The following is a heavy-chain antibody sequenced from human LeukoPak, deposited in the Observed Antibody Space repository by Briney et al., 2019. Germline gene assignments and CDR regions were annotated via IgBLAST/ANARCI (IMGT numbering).Heavy chain of an antibody. Sequence: SVKVSCKASGGTFSSYAISWVRQAPGQGLEWMGGIIPIFGTANYAQKFQGRVTITADEFTSTAYMELSSLRSEDTAVYYCALNLWFGELTDFDYWGQGTLVTVSS. CDR2: IIPIFGTA. D-gene: IGHD3-10*01. CDR1: GGTFSSYA. V-gene: IGHV1-69*13. J-gene: IGHJ4*02. CDR3: ALNLWFGELTDFDY.